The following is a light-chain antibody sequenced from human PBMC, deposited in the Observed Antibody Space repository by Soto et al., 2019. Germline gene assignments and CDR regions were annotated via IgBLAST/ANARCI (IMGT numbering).Light chain of an antibody. CDR2: GAS. V-gene: IGKV3-20*01. CDR3: QQYGSSPWP. J-gene: IGKJ1*01. Sequence: EIVLTQSPGTLSLSPGERATLSCRASQSVSSSYLAWYQQKPGQAPRLLIYGASSRPTGIPDGFSGSGSGTDFTFTFGRRGLEDLEVYYCQQYGSSPWPFGEGTKVKTK. CDR1: QSVSSSY.